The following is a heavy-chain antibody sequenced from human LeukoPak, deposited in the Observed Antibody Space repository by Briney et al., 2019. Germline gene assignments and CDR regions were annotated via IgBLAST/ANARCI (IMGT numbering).Heavy chain of an antibody. CDR1: GYTLTEVS. CDR3: ATGTVSSGWLGIFGF. CDR2: FDPEDGET. V-gene: IGHV1-24*01. Sequence: GASVKVSCKISGYTLTEVSMHWVRQAPGKGLEWMGRFDPEDGETLSAQRFQGRLTMTEDTSADTAYMELSSLTSDDTALYYCATGTVSSGWLGIFGFWGQGTLVTVSS. D-gene: IGHD6-13*01. J-gene: IGHJ4*02.